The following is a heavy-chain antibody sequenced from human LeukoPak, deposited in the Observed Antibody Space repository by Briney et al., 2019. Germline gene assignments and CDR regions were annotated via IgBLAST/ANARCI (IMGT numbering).Heavy chain of an antibody. CDR2: ISSSSSYI. CDR1: GFTFSSYS. J-gene: IGHJ5*02. V-gene: IGHV3-21*01. D-gene: IGHD2-2*01. CDR3: AREAGAVVLARRFDP. Sequence: TRGSLRLSCAASGFTFSSYSMNWVRQAPGKGLEWVSSISSSSSYIYYADSVKGRFTISRDNAKNSLYLQMNSLRAEDTAVYYCAREAGAVVLARRFDPWGQGTLVTVSS.